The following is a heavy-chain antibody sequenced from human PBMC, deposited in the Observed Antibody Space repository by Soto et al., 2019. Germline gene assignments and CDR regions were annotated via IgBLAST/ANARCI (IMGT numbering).Heavy chain of an antibody. CDR3: ARNAAIAVAAPPNYGMDV. D-gene: IGHD6-19*01. Sequence: ASVKVSCKASGYTFTGYYMHWVRQAPGQGLEWMGWINPNSGGTNYAQKFQGWVTMTRDTSTSTAYMELSRLRSDDTAVYYCARNAAIAVAAPPNYGMDVWGQGTTVTVSS. CDR1: GYTFTGYY. V-gene: IGHV1-2*04. CDR2: INPNSGGT. J-gene: IGHJ6*02.